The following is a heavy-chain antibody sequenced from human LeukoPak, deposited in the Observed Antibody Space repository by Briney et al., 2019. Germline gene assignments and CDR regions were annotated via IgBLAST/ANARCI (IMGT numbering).Heavy chain of an antibody. D-gene: IGHD3-3*01. CDR2: ISGSGGST. CDR1: GFTFSSYA. V-gene: IGHV3-23*01. CDR3: AKTGGRFLEWFDSFDY. Sequence: GGSLRLSCAASGFTFSSYAMSWVRQAPGKGLEWVSAISGSGGSTYYADSVKGRFTISRDNSKNTLYLQMNSLRAEDTGVYYFAKTGGRFLEWFDSFDYWGQGTLVTVSS. J-gene: IGHJ4*02.